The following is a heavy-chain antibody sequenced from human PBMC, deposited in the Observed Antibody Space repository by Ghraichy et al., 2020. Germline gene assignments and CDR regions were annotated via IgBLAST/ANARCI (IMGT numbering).Heavy chain of an antibody. V-gene: IGHV4-59*12. CDR2: IYQSGTT. Sequence: SETLSLTCTVSGGSIREYYWSWIRQAPGKGLEWVGYIYQSGTTHYNLSLKSRVTISIDTSKNQFSLKLRSVTAADAAVYFCARDVSIGVVPFDVWGQGAMVTVSS. CDR1: GGSIREYY. CDR3: ARDVSIGVVPFDV. J-gene: IGHJ3*01. D-gene: IGHD3-3*01.